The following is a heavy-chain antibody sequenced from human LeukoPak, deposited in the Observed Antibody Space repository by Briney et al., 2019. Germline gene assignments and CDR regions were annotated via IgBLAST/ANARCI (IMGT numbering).Heavy chain of an antibody. Sequence: PSETLSLTCAVYGGSFSGYYWSWIRQPPGKGLEWIGEINHSGSTNYNPSLKSRVTISVDTSKNQLSLKLSYVTAADTAVYYCARGTPDYGSYYDYWGQGTLVTVSS. J-gene: IGHJ4*02. CDR3: ARGTPDYGSYYDY. D-gene: IGHD4-17*01. CDR2: INHSGST. V-gene: IGHV4-34*01. CDR1: GGSFSGYY.